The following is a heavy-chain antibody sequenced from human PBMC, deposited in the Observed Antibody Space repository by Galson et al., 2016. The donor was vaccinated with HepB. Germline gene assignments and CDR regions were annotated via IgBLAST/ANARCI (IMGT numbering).Heavy chain of an antibody. D-gene: IGHD2-15*01. CDR1: GFTFSGYA. J-gene: IGHJ4*02. CDR2: ISGSGSNT. CDR3: AKALNVRTATLYLDY. Sequence: SLRLSCAASGFTFSGYAMTWVRQAPGKGLEWVSAISGSGSNTYYADSVKGRFTISRDNSKNTLYLQMNSLRVEDTAVYYCAKALNVRTATLYLDYWGQGSLVTVSS. V-gene: IGHV3-23*01.